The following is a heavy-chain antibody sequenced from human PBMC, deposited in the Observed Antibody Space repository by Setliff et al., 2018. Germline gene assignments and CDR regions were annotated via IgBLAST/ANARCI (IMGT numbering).Heavy chain of an antibody. CDR1: GGSFSGYY. V-gene: IGHV4-34*01. D-gene: IGHD2-2*01. CDR2: INHSGST. J-gene: IGHJ5*02. CDR3: GRGVYCSSTSCSPGLNWFDP. Sequence: LSETLSLTCAVYGGSFSGYYWSWIRQPPGKGLEWIGEINHSGSTNYNPSLKSRVTISVDTSKNQFSLKLSSVTAADTAVYYCGRGVYCSSTSCSPGLNWFDPWGQGTLVTVS.